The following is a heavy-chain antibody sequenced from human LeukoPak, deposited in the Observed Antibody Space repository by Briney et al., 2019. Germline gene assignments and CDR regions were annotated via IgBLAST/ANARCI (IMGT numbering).Heavy chain of an antibody. CDR1: GFTFSNAW. Sequence: PGGSLRLSCAASGFTFSNAWMNWVRQAPGKGLEWVSAISSGSGGTTYYADSVKGRCTISRDNSKNTLYLHVNSLRAEDTAIYYCAKVYGDYVKETTVAEYYQQWGQGTLVTVSS. V-gene: IGHV3-23*01. CDR2: ISSGSGGTT. D-gene: IGHD4-17*01. CDR3: AKVYGDYVKETTVAEYYQQ. J-gene: IGHJ1*01.